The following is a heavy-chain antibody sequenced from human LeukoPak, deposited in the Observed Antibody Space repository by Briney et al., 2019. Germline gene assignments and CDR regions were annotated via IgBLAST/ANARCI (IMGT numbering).Heavy chain of an antibody. CDR1: GFIFSEYA. Sequence: QTGGSLRLSCVASGFIFSEYAMNWVRQAPGKGLEWVSVVGGDGKTFYTDSVKGRFTSSRDNSKNILSLQMNSLRPEDTAVYYCAKDSWSRNGIYDPFDIWGQGTMVTVSS. J-gene: IGHJ3*02. D-gene: IGHD2-8*01. V-gene: IGHV3-23*01. CDR2: VGGDGKT. CDR3: AKDSWSRNGIYDPFDI.